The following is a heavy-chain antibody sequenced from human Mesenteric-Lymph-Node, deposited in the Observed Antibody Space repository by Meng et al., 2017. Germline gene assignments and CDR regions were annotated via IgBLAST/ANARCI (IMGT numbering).Heavy chain of an antibody. CDR3: ARIRHDYVCDY. Sequence: SGPTLVKPTQTLTLTCTFSGFSLTTHGVGVGWIRQPPGKALEWLAHIFSNDEKSYSTSLKSRLTISKDTSKSQVVLTMTNMDPVDTATYYCARIRHDYVCDYWGQGTLVTVSS. J-gene: IGHJ4*02. D-gene: IGHD3-16*01. CDR2: IFSNDEK. V-gene: IGHV2-26*01. CDR1: GFSLTTHGVG.